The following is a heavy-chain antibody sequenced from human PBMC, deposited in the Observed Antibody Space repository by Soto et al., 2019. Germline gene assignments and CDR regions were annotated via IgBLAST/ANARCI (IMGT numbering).Heavy chain of an antibody. J-gene: IGHJ4*02. D-gene: IGHD6-13*01. V-gene: IGHV3-23*01. CDR1: GFTFSSYA. Sequence: GGSLRLSCAASGFTFSSYAISWVRQAPGKGLEWVSAISGSGGSTYYADSVKGRFTISRDNSKNTLYLQMNSLRAEDTAVYYCAKDFRRDRIAAAGTKWGQGTLVTVSS. CDR2: ISGSGGST. CDR3: AKDFRRDRIAAAGTK.